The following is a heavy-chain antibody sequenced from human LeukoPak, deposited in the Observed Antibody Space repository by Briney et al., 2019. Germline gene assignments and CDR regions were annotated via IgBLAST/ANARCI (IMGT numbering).Heavy chain of an antibody. CDR1: GFTFSSYS. CDR2: ISSSSSTI. Sequence: GGSLRLSCAASGFTFSSYSMNWVRQAPGKGLERVSYISSSSSTIYYADSVKGRFTISRDNAKNSLYLQMNSLRAEDTAVYYCARDPYYGSGHFDYWGQGTLVTVSS. J-gene: IGHJ4*02. V-gene: IGHV3-48*01. CDR3: ARDPYYGSGHFDY. D-gene: IGHD3-10*01.